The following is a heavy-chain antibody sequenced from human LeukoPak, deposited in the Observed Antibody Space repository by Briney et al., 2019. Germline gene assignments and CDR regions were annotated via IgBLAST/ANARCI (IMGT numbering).Heavy chain of an antibody. CDR3: ARLPSSSWYVDY. Sequence: GESLKISCKGSGYSFTSYWIAWVRRMPGKGLEWMGIIYPGDSDTRYSPSFQGQVTISAHKSISAAYLQWSSLKASDTATYYCARLPSSSWYVDYWGQGTLVTVSS. CDR1: GYSFTSYW. D-gene: IGHD6-13*01. J-gene: IGHJ4*02. V-gene: IGHV5-51*01. CDR2: IYPGDSDT.